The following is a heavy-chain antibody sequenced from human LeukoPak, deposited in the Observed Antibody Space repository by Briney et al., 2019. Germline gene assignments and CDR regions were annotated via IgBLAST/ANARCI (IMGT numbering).Heavy chain of an antibody. CDR2: ILTSGST. CDR1: GGSISSYH. V-gene: IGHV4-4*09. J-gene: IGHJ4*02. D-gene: IGHD1-26*01. Sequence: SETLSLTCTVSGGSISSYHWSWVRQPPGKGLEWIGYILTSGSTNYNPSLKSRLTISVDTSKNQFTLNVDSVTAADTAVYYCARVRVSGSYLYYFDSWGQGNLVTVSS. CDR3: ARVRVSGSYLYYFDS.